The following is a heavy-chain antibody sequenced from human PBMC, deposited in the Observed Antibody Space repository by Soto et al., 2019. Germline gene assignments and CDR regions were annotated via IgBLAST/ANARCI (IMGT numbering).Heavy chain of an antibody. Sequence: QVNLVQSGAEVKKPGASVKISCKASGYTFTDYAMNWVRQAPGQRPEWMGWINAGTANTKYSQKFQGRVTLTRNTSASTAHMELRNLTSEDTAVYYCARDRNYFDYWGQGTLVTVSS. CDR1: GYTFTDYA. J-gene: IGHJ4*02. CDR3: ARDRNYFDY. V-gene: IGHV1-3*01. CDR2: INAGTANT.